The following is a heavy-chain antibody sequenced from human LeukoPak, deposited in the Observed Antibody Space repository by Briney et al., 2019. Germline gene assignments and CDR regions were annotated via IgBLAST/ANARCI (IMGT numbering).Heavy chain of an antibody. CDR2: ISYDGSNK. Sequence: GGSLRLSCAASGFTFSSYAMHWVRQAPGKGLEWVAVISYDGSNKYYADSVRGRFTISRDNSKNTLYLQMNSLRAEDTAVYYCARGASPADTAMEFDCWGQGTLVTVSS. D-gene: IGHD5-18*01. CDR1: GFTFSSYA. V-gene: IGHV3-30-3*01. J-gene: IGHJ4*02. CDR3: ARGASPADTAMEFDC.